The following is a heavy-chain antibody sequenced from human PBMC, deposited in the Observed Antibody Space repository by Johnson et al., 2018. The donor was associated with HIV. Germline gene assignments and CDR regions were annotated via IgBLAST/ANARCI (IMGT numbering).Heavy chain of an antibody. CDR2: ISWNSGSI. J-gene: IGHJ3*01. CDR3: ARELGIQSFDL. CDR1: GFTFDDYA. V-gene: IGHV3-9*01. Sequence: VQLVESGGGLVQPGRSLRLSCAASGFTFDDYAMHWVRQAPGKGLEWVSGISWNSGSIGYADSVKGRFTISRDNAKNSLYLQMNSLRAEDTALYYCARELGIQSFDLWGQGTIVTVSS. D-gene: IGHD7-27*01.